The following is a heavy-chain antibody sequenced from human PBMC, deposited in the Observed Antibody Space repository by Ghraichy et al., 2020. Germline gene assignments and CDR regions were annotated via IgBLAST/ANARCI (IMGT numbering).Heavy chain of an antibody. J-gene: IGHJ4*02. CDR2: ICWNSGSI. CDR1: GFTFDDYA. CDR3: AKDILRGSGSYASFDY. Sequence: GGSLRLSCAASGFTFDDYAMHWVRQAPGKGLEWVAGICWNSGSIGYADSVKGRFTISRDNAKNSLYLQMNSLRAEDTALYYCAKDILRGSGSYASFDYWGQGTLVTVSS. D-gene: IGHD3-10*01. V-gene: IGHV3-9*01.